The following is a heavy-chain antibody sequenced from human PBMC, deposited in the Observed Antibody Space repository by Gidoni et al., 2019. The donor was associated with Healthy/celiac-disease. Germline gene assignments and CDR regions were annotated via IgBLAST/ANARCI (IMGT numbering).Heavy chain of an antibody. D-gene: IGHD3-10*01. J-gene: IGHJ4*02. CDR2: ISSSSSYI. CDR3: ARDRGSLGY. V-gene: IGHV3-21*01. Sequence: EVQLVESGGGLVKPGGSLRLSCAASGVTFSSYSMNWVRQAPGKGLEWVSSISSSSSYIDYADSVKGRFTISRDNAKNSLYLQMNSLRAEDTAVYYCARDRGSLGYWGQGTLVTVSS. CDR1: GVTFSSYS.